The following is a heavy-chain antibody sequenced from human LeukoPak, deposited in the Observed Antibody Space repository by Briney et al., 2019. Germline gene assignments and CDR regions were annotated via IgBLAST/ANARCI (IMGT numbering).Heavy chain of an antibody. V-gene: IGHV3-23*01. J-gene: IGHJ4*02. CDR1: GFTFSNYA. CDR2: VSGSGGST. CDR3: ARKLDSSGYSIDC. D-gene: IGHD3-22*01. Sequence: PGGSLRLSCAASGFTFSNYAMNWVRQAPGKGLEWVSGVSGSGGSTYYADSVKGRFTISRDNSKNTLSLQMNSLRAEDTAVYYCARKLDSSGYSIDCWGQGTLVTVSS.